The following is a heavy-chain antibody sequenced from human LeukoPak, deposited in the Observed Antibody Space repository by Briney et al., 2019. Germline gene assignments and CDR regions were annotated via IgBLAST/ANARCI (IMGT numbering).Heavy chain of an antibody. D-gene: IGHD5-18*01. V-gene: IGHV3-30*18. J-gene: IGHJ4*02. CDR1: GFTFSSSG. CDR3: AKGQPGGTQLPSWAPYYFDY. Sequence: RTGRSLRLSCAASGFTFSSSGMHWVRQAPGKGLQWVAVISYDRSNKYYTNSVKGRFTISRDNSKNTVYLQMNSLRAEDTAVYYCAKGQPGGTQLPSWAPYYFDYWGQGTLVTVSS. CDR2: ISYDRSNK.